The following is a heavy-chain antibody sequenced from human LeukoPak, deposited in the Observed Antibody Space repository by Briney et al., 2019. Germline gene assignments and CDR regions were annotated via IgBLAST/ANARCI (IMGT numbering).Heavy chain of an antibody. D-gene: IGHD6-25*01. J-gene: IGHJ3*02. CDR1: GFTFSSYA. CDR2: ISYDGSNK. V-gene: IGHV3-30-3*01. Sequence: PGRSLRLSCAASGFTFSSYAMHWVRQAPGKGLEWVAVISYDGSNKYYADSVKGRFTISRDNSKNTLYLQMNSLRAEDTAVYYCARDSLIAALRAFDIWGQGTMVTVSS. CDR3: ARDSLIAALRAFDI.